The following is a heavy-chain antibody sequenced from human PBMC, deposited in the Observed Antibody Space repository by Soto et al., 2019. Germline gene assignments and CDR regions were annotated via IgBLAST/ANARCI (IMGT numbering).Heavy chain of an antibody. CDR1: GDNFKKNV. CDR3: ARGPFRPSAMEV. Sequence: GASVKISCKTSGDNFKKNVFTWVRQAPGQGLEWMGGAIPALGKTHYIEKFQGRVTITVDDATRTVYMEVRDLTSEDTAIYYCARGPFRPSAMEVWGKGTKVTVSS. D-gene: IGHD3-10*01. J-gene: IGHJ6*04. CDR2: AIPALGKT. V-gene: IGHV1-69*10.